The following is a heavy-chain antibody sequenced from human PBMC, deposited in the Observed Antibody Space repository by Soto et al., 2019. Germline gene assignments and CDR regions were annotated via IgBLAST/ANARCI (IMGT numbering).Heavy chain of an antibody. Sequence: GGSLRLSCAVSGFTFSSHAMSWVRQAPGKELECVSSITGSGGSTYYADSVKGRFNISRDKSKNTLYLQMNSLRAEDTAVYYCAKDLQFSGWLSAQTFDYWGQGTQVTVSS. V-gene: IGHV3-23*01. CDR3: AKDLQFSGWLSAQTFDY. J-gene: IGHJ4*02. CDR1: GFTFSSHA. D-gene: IGHD6-19*01. CDR2: ITGSGGST.